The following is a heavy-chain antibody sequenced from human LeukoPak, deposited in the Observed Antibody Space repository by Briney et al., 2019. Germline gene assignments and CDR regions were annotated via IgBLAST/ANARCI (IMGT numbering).Heavy chain of an antibody. D-gene: IGHD3-22*01. CDR1: GFTFSRFA. Sequence: GGSLRLSCSASGFTFSRFAMSWVRQLPGKGLEWVSSISGSGHKTYYGDSVKGRFSASRDNSKNILYLQMDSLRADDSALYYCAKDANYYDSSGYLIPFDYWGQGTLVTVSS. V-gene: IGHV3-23*01. CDR3: AKDANYYDSSGYLIPFDY. CDR2: ISGSGHKT. J-gene: IGHJ4*02.